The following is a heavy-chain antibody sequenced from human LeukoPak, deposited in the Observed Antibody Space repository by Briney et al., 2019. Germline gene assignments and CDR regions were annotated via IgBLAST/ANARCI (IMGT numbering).Heavy chain of an antibody. J-gene: IGHJ4*02. CDR1: GGSFSGYH. CDR3: ARGASNFYYDSSGYYYYDY. CDR2: INHSGST. D-gene: IGHD3-22*01. Sequence: SETLSLTCAVYGGSFSGYHWSWIRQPPGKGLEWIGEINHSGSTNYNPSLKSRVTISVDTSKNQLSLKLSSVTAADTAVYYCARGASNFYYDSSGYYYYDYWGQGTLVTVSS. V-gene: IGHV4-34*01.